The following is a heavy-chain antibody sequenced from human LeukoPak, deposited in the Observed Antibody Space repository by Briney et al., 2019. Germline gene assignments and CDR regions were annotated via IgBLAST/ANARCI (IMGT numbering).Heavy chain of an antibody. CDR3: VRATANGSGRAYDH. D-gene: IGHD3-10*01. CDR1: GGSISSGDYY. J-gene: IGHJ4*02. V-gene: IGHV4-30-4*01. Sequence: PSQTLSLTCTVSGGSISSGDYYWSWIRQPPGKRLEWIGEIHHSGDTNSNPSLKNRVTMSIGMSKNQFSLKVKSVTAADTAVYYCVRATANGSGRAYDHWAQGNLVPVSS. CDR2: IHHSGDT.